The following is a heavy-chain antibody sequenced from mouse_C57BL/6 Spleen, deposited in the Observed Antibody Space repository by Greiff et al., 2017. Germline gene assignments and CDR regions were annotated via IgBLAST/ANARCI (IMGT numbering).Heavy chain of an antibody. CDR3: TGGIYYGLGGFAY. Sequence: EVKLVESGGGLVQPGGSMKLSCVASGFTFSNYWMNWVRQSPEKGLEWVAQIRLKSDNYATHYAESVKGRFTISRDDSKSSVYLQMNNLRAEDTGIYYCTGGIYYGLGGFAYWGQGTLVTVAA. CDR1: GFTFSNYW. V-gene: IGHV6-3*01. D-gene: IGHD2-1*01. CDR2: IRLKSDNYAT. J-gene: IGHJ3*01.